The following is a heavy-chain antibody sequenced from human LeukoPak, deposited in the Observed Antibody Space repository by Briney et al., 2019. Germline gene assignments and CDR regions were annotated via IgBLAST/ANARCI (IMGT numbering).Heavy chain of an antibody. Sequence: SETLSLTCTVYGGSFSGYYWSWIRQPPGKGVEWIGYIYYSGSTNYNPSLKSRVTISVDTSKNQFSLKLSSVTAADTAVYYXXXXXXXXFWSGYPYYFDYWGQGTLVSVSS. CDR2: IYYSGST. CDR3: XXXXXXXFWSGYPYYFDY. V-gene: IGHV4-59*01. D-gene: IGHD3-3*01. CDR1: GGSFSGYY. J-gene: IGHJ4*02.